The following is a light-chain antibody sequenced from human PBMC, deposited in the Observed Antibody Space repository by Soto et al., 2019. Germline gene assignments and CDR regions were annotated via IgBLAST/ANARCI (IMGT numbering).Light chain of an antibody. CDR2: DAS. Sequence: DIQMTQSPSTLSASVGDRVTIICRASQSISTWLAWYQQKPGKAPKLLIYDASSLESGVPSRFSGSVSGTEFTLTISSLQPDDFATYYCQQYKSYSTFGQGTKV. V-gene: IGKV1-5*02. J-gene: IGKJ1*01. CDR1: QSISTW. CDR3: QQYKSYST.